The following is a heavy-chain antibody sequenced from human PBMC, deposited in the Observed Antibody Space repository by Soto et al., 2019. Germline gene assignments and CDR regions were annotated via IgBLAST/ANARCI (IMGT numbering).Heavy chain of an antibody. CDR3: ARGSKDSYPGSRIFDF. J-gene: IGHJ4*02. D-gene: IGHD3-10*01. V-gene: IGHV3-33*01. Sequence: AGGCLRLSCAESGFTSSSYGMRWVRQAPGKGLEWVAVIWYDGSNKYYADSVKGRFTISRDNSKNTLYLQMSSLRAEDSAVYYWARGSKDSYPGSRIFDFWGRGTLVTVSS. CDR2: IWYDGSNK. CDR1: GFTSSSYG.